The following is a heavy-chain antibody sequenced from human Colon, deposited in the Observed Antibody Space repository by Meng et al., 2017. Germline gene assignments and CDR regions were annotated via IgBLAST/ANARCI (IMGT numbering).Heavy chain of an antibody. CDR1: GGSVSSGDYY. CDR3: ARVNGDFDEAWFDP. Sequence: GPLQQSGPGLGRPSETLSLTCTVSGGSVSSGDYYWSWIRQPPGKGLEWLGYVYYTGNTNYNPSLKNRVTISLDTSNNQFSLKLTSMTAADAAIYYCARVNGDFDEAWFDPWGQGTLVTVSS. CDR2: VYYTGNT. V-gene: IGHV4-61*08. J-gene: IGHJ5*02. D-gene: IGHD2-21*02.